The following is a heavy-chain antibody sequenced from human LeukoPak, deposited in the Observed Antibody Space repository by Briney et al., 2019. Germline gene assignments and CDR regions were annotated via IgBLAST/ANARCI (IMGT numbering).Heavy chain of an antibody. CDR3: ARDEGGVVPAAPLDY. CDR2: IWYDGSNK. CDR1: GFTFSSYG. J-gene: IGHJ4*02. D-gene: IGHD2-2*01. V-gene: IGHV3-33*01. Sequence: PGGSLRLSCAASGFTFSSYGMHWVRQAPGKGLEWVAVIWYDGSNKYYADTVKGRFTISRDDSKNTLYLQRNSLRAEDTAVYYCARDEGGVVPAAPLDYWGQGTLVTVSS.